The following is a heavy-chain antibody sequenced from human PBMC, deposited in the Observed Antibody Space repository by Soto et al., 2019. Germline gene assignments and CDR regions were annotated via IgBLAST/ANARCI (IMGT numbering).Heavy chain of an antibody. CDR1: GFTVSSNY. J-gene: IGHJ6*02. CDR2: IYSGGST. V-gene: IGHV3-53*01. Sequence: EVQLVESGGGLIQPGGSLRLSCAASGFTVSSNYMSWVRQAPGKGLEWVSVIYSGGSTNYADSVKGRFTISRDNSKNTLYLQMNSLRAEDTAVYYCARDSGVVATYGMDVWGQGTTVTVSS. CDR3: ARDSGVVATYGMDV. D-gene: IGHD1-26*01.